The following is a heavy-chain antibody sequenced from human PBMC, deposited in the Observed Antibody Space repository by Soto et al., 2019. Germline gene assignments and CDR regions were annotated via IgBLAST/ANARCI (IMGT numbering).Heavy chain of an antibody. V-gene: IGHV3-48*02. CDR2: ISSSSSTI. CDR1: GFTFSSYS. J-gene: IGHJ5*02. CDR3: ARAPIPTQQLVVDLGNWFDP. Sequence: EVQLVESGGGLVQPGGSLRLSCAASGFTFSSYSMNWVRQAPGKGLEWVSYISSSSSTIYYADSVKGRFTISRDNAKNSLYLQMNSLRDEDTAVYYCARAPIPTQQLVVDLGNWFDPWGQGTLVTVSS. D-gene: IGHD6-13*01.